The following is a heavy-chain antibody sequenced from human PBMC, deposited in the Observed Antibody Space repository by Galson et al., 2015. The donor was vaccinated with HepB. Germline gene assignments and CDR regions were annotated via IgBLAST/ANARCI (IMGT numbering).Heavy chain of an antibody. Sequence: SVKVSCKASGGTFSNFAINWVRQAPGEGLEWMGRLIPILGIPNYAQKLQGRLTIAADKSTNTVYMELSSLRSEDTAVYYCARAHGDYDWYFDVWGRGTLVTVSS. CDR1: GGTFSNFA. V-gene: IGHV1-69*04. D-gene: IGHD4-17*01. CDR3: ARAHGDYDWYFDV. J-gene: IGHJ2*01. CDR2: LIPILGIP.